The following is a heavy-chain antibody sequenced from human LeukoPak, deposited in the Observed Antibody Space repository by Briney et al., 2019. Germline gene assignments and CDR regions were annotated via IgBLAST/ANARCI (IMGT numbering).Heavy chain of an antibody. Sequence: GGSLRLSCAASGFTVSSNYMTWVRQTPGKGLEWVSVIFGGDKTYYADSVKGRFTISRDNSRNTLFLHMNSLRAEDTAVYYCADYVDAATENTIDYWGQGTLVTVSS. J-gene: IGHJ4*02. CDR2: IFGGDKT. D-gene: IGHD6-13*01. CDR3: ADYVDAATENTIDY. CDR1: GFTVSSNY. V-gene: IGHV3-66*01.